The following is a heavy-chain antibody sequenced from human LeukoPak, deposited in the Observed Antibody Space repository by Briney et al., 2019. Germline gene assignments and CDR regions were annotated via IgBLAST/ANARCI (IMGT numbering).Heavy chain of an antibody. V-gene: IGHV3-48*04. J-gene: IGHJ3*02. Sequence: GGSLRLSCAASGFTFSSYSMNWVRQAPGKGLEWVSYISSSGNTISYADSVKGRFTISRDNSKNSLYLQVISLRAEDTAVYYCARGPSIAARYDAFDIWGQGTMVTVSS. D-gene: IGHD6-6*01. CDR1: GFTFSSYS. CDR3: ARGPSIAARYDAFDI. CDR2: ISSSGNTI.